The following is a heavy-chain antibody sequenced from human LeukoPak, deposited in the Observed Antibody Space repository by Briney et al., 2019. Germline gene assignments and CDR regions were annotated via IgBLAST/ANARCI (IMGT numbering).Heavy chain of an antibody. Sequence: GGSLRLSCAASGFTFCSYDMHWVRQATGKGLEWVSAIGTAGDTYYPGSVKGRFTISRENAKNSLYLQMNSLRAGDTAVYYCARGITMVRGVISGFDYWGQGTLVTVSS. D-gene: IGHD3-10*01. J-gene: IGHJ4*02. V-gene: IGHV3-13*01. CDR3: ARGITMVRGVISGFDY. CDR2: IGTAGDT. CDR1: GFTFCSYD.